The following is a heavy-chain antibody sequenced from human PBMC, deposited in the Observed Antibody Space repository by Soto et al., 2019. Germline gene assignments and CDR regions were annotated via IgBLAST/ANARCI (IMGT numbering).Heavy chain of an antibody. V-gene: IGHV3-30*18. CDR2: ISYDGSNK. D-gene: IGHD3-3*01. CDR3: AKDGDPFTYYDFSSGYLDYGMDV. J-gene: IGHJ6*02. Sequence: QVQLVESGGGVVQPGRSLRLSCAASGFTFSSYGMHWVRQAPGTGLEWVEVISYDGSNKNYPDSVKGRVTISTDNSKNELYLQMNSLRADDTAVYYCAKDGDPFTYYDFSSGYLDYGMDVCGQGTTVTVAS. CDR1: GFTFSSYG.